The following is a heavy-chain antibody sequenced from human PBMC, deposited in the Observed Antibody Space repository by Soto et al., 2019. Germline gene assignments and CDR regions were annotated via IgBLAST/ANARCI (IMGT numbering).Heavy chain of an antibody. V-gene: IGHV1-3*01. J-gene: IGHJ4*02. CDR1: GYTFTSYA. D-gene: IGHD3-16*02. CDR2: INAGNGNT. Sequence: ASVKVSCKASGYTFTSYAIYWVRHAPGQRLEWMGWINAGNGNTEYSQKFQGRVTITRDTSASTAYMELSSLRSEDTAMYYCAREDGMITFGGVIGPFDYWGQGTLVTVSS. CDR3: AREDGMITFGGVIGPFDY.